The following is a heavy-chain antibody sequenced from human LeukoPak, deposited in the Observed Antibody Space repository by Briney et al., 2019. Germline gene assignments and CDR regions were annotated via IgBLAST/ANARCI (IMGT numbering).Heavy chain of an antibody. D-gene: IGHD6-19*01. CDR1: GGSFSGYY. Sequence: PSETLSLTCAVYGGSFSGYYWSWIRQPPEKGLEWIGEINHSGSTNYNPYLKSRVTISVDTSKNQSSLKLSSVTAADTAVYYCARHHPEKQRIAVAGTDYWGQGTLVTVSS. CDR3: ARHHPEKQRIAVAGTDY. J-gene: IGHJ4*02. V-gene: IGHV4-34*01. CDR2: INHSGST.